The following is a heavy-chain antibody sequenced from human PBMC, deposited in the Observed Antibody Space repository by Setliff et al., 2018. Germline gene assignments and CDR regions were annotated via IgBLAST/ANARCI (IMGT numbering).Heavy chain of an antibody. CDR2: INHSGST. CDR1: GGSFTNYY. D-gene: IGHD3-3*01. Sequence: SETLSLTCTVYGGSFTNYYWGWIRQSPEKGLEWIGEINHSGSTNYNPSLKSRLTISVDASTNQFSLKLYSVTAADTAVYYCRYWSGYYNNDYWGQGTLVTVSS. J-gene: IGHJ4*02. V-gene: IGHV4-34*01. CDR3: RYWSGYYNNDY.